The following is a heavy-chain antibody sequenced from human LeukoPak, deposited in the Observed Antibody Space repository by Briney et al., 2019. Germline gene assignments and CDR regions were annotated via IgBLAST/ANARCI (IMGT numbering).Heavy chain of an antibody. D-gene: IGHD3-9*01. CDR3: ATAPLYYDILTGYPGYFDY. CDR2: ISSSSSYI. Sequence: GGSLRLSCAASGFTFSDHYMDWVRQAPGKGLEWVSSISSSSSYIYSADSVKGRFSISRDNAKNSLYLQMNSLRAEDTAVYYCATAPLYYDILTGYPGYFDYWGQGTLVTVSS. J-gene: IGHJ4*02. V-gene: IGHV3-21*01. CDR1: GFTFSDHY.